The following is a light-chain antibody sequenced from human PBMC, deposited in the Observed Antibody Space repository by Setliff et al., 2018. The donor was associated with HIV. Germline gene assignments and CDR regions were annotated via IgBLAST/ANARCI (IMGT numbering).Light chain of an antibody. Sequence: QSVLTQPASVSGSPGQSITISCTGTSSDVGGYNYVSWYQQHPGKAPKLMIYDVSNRPSGVSNRFSGSKSGNTASLTISGLQAEDEADYYCSSYTISSTLYVFGTGT. CDR2: DVS. J-gene: IGLJ1*01. CDR1: SSDVGGYNY. CDR3: SSYTISSTLYV. V-gene: IGLV2-14*03.